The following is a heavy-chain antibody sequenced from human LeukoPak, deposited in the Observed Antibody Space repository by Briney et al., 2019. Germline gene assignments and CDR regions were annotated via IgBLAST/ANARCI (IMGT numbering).Heavy chain of an antibody. Sequence: PSETLSLTCTVSGGSIRSHHRTWIRQAPGKRLEWIGYTFYTGATYYNPSLRSRVTISIDTSKNQCSLKVTSVTTADTAVYYCAKRDRGGWLDRSGQGTLVTVSS. D-gene: IGHD1-1*01. J-gene: IGHJ5*02. CDR3: AKRDRGGWLDR. CDR1: GGSIRSHH. V-gene: IGHV4-59*11. CDR2: TFYTGAT.